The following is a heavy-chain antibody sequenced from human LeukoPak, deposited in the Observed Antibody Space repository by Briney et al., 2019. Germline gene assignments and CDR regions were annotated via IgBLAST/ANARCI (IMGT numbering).Heavy chain of an antibody. CDR2: IYPGDSDS. Sequence: GESLKISCKGSGYSFTSYWIGWVRQMPGKGLEWMGIIYPGDSDSRYRPSFEGQVTISVDKSISTAYLQWSSLKASDTGMYYCARHKAGDYWAYWGQGTLVTVSS. D-gene: IGHD4-17*01. CDR3: ARHKAGDYWAY. CDR1: GYSFTSYW. J-gene: IGHJ4*02. V-gene: IGHV5-51*01.